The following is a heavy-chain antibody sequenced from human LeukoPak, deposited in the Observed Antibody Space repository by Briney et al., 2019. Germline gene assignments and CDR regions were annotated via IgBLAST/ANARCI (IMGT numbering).Heavy chain of an antibody. J-gene: IGHJ6*03. Sequence: GGSLRLSCAASEFSVGSNYMTWVRQAPGKGLEWVSLIYSGGSTYYADSVKGRFTISRDNSKNTLYLQMNSLRAEDTAVYYCAREGDTAMVPYYYYYMDVWGKGTTVTVSS. CDR3: AREGDTAMVPYYYYYMDV. CDR2: IYSGGST. D-gene: IGHD5-18*01. CDR1: EFSVGSNY. V-gene: IGHV3-66*01.